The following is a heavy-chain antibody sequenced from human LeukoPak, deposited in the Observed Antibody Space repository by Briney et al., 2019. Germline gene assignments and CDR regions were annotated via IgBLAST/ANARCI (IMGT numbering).Heavy chain of an antibody. V-gene: IGHV3-7*03. CDR1: EFTFSSYW. CDR3: AREWLMVRGVRDC. D-gene: IGHD3-10*01. J-gene: IGHJ4*02. Sequence: GGSLRLSCAASEFTFSSYWMSWVRQAPGKGLEWVANIKLDGSEKYYVDSVKGRFTISSDNAKNSLYLQMSSLRAEDTAVYYCAREWLMVRGVRDCWGQGTLVTVSS. CDR2: IKLDGSEK.